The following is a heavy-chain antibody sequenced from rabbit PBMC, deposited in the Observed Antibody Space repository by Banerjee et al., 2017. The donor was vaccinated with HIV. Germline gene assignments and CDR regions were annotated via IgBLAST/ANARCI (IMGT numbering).Heavy chain of an antibody. D-gene: IGHD1-1*01. CDR1: GFSFSNKYV. J-gene: IGHJ2*01. CDR3: ARVYDSSSVYTSGAFDP. V-gene: IGHV1S45*01. Sequence: QEQLVESGGGLVKPEGSLTLTCTASGFSFSNKYVMCWVRQAPGTGLEWIGCIYNGDGRTYYATWAKGRFTISKTSSTTVTLQMTSLTAADTATYFCARVYDSSSVYTSGAFDPWGQGTLVTVS. CDR2: IYNGDGRT.